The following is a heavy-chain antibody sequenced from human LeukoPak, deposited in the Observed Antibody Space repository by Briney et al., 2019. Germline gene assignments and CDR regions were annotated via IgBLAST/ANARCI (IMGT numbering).Heavy chain of an antibody. J-gene: IGHJ4*03. CDR3: AKDSLVVGYYFDY. CDR1: GFTFSSCW. D-gene: IGHD2-15*01. CDR2: ISTDARST. Sequence: GGSLRLSCAGSGFTFSSCWMHWVRQAPGKGLVWVSGISTDARSTTCADSVKGRFTISRDNSKNTLYLQMNSLRAEDTAVYYCAKDSLVVGYYFDYWGKGTTVTISS. V-gene: IGHV3-74*01.